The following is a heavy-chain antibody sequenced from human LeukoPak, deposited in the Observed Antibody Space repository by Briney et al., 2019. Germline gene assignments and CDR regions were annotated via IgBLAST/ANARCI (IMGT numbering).Heavy chain of an antibody. CDR2: ISGYDGRT. D-gene: IGHD6-19*01. V-gene: IGHV3-23*01. CDR3: AKDRYSSGWYMDS. J-gene: IGHJ4*02. Sequence: GGSLRLSCAASGFTFSTYAMTWVRQAPGKGLEWVSGISGYDGRTYYADSVKGRFTISRDNSKNTLYLQMDSLRAEDTAVYYCAKDRYSSGWYMDSWGQGTLVTVS. CDR1: GFTFSTYA.